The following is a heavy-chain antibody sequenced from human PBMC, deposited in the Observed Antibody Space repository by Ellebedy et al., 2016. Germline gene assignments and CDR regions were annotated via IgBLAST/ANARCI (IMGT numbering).Heavy chain of an antibody. CDR1: GFTFSDQW. V-gene: IGHV3-7*01. CDR3: AGWDSNPVDAFDI. CDR2: IKKDGSEK. J-gene: IGHJ3*02. Sequence: GGSLRLXXVVSGFTFSDQWMTWVRQPPGKGLEWVAKIKKDGSEKYYVDSVKGRFTISRDNAKNSLYLQMNSLRAEDTAVYYCAGWDSNPVDAFDIWGQGTMVTVSS. D-gene: IGHD4-11*01.